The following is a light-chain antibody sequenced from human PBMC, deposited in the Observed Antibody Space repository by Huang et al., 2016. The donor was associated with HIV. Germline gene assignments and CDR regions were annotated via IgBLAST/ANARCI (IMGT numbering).Light chain of an antibody. CDR1: QNVSSN. CDR2: GAS. J-gene: IGKJ1*01. V-gene: IGKV3-15*01. CDR3: QQFNNWPRM. Sequence: EIVMTQTPATLSVSQGERATLSCRASQNVSSNLAWYQQKPGQAPRLLIYGASTRATRSPARFSGSGSGTEFTLTISSLQSEDSAGYCCQQFNNWPRMFGQGTKVEIK.